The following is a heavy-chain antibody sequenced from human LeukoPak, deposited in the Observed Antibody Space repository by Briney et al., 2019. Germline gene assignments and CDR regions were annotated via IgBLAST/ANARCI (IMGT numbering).Heavy chain of an antibody. CDR1: GFTFSSYG. V-gene: IGHV3-30*02. D-gene: IGHD3-22*01. CDR2: IRYDGSNK. Sequence: GGSLRLSCAASGFTFSSYGMHWVRQAPGKGLEWVAFIRYDGSNKYYADSVKGRFTISRDNSKNTLYLQMNSLRAEDTAVYYCARFRMYYYDSSGSHGWFDPWGQGTLVTVSS. J-gene: IGHJ5*02. CDR3: ARFRMYYYDSSGSHGWFDP.